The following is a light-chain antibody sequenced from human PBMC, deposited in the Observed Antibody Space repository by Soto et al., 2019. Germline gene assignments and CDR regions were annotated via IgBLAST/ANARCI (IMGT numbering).Light chain of an antibody. CDR2: GAS. J-gene: IGKJ4*01. CDR1: RSVGNN. Sequence: EIVMTQSPATLSVSPGERATLSCWASRSVGNNLAWYQLRPGQPPRLLIYGASTRATGIPARFGGSGSGTEFTLTICSMQSEDFAVYYYQQYYVWPTFGGVTKVAIK. CDR3: QQYYVWPT. V-gene: IGKV3-15*01.